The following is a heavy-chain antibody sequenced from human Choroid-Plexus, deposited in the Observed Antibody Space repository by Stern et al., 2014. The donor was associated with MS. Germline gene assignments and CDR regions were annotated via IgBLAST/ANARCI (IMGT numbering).Heavy chain of an antibody. CDR2: VNPTDGRT. Sequence: QVQLMQSGAEVKKPGASVKVSCKASGDTFASYPIHWLRQAPGQGPVWMGIVNPTDGRTNYAQTFQGRVTMTRDTSTRTVYMELSSLKAEDTAMYFCANPLPYANWGQGTRVTVSS. D-gene: IGHD4-17*01. J-gene: IGHJ1*01. V-gene: IGHV1-46*03. CDR1: GDTFASYP. CDR3: ANPLPYAN.